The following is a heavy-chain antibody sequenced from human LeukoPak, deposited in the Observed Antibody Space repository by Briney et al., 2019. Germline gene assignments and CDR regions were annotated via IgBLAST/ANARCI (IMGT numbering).Heavy chain of an antibody. Sequence: SDTLSLTCTVSGDSLSTSKSYWGWVRQPPLKGLEWVGSIYYTGNTYYNPSLKSRVTISVDTSKNQFSLKLSSVTAADTAVYYCARLRLSFSLVGATVEGWFDPWGQGTLVTVSS. J-gene: IGHJ5*02. V-gene: IGHV4-39*07. CDR3: ARLRLSFSLVGATVEGWFDP. CDR2: IYYTGNT. CDR1: GDSLSTSKSY. D-gene: IGHD1-26*01.